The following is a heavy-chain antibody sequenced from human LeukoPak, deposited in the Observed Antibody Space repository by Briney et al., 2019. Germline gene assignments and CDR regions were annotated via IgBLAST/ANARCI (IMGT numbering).Heavy chain of an antibody. CDR1: GFTFSSYA. J-gene: IGHJ4*02. V-gene: IGHV3-23*01. CDR3: AKHLRTHVWFFDY. CDR2: ISGSGRQT. Sequence: TGGSLRLSCAASGFTFSSYALSWVRQAPRKGLEWVSLISGSGRQTEYGDSVKGRFTISRDNSKNTLSLQINSLKAEDTAIYYCAKHLRTHVWFFDYWGQGTLVTVSS. D-gene: IGHD3-9*01.